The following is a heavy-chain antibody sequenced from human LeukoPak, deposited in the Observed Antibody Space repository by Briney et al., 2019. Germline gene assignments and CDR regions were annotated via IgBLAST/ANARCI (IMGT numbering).Heavy chain of an antibody. D-gene: IGHD6-13*01. V-gene: IGHV4-39*01. CDR3: ARRRYSSSWGVDY. J-gene: IGHJ4*02. CDR2: IYYSGST. Sequence: SETLSLTCTVSGGSISSSSYYWGGIRQPPGKGLEWIGSIYYSGSTYYNPSLKSRVTISVDTSKNQFSLKLSSVTAADTAVYYCARRRYSSSWGVDYWGQGTLVTVSS. CDR1: GGSISSSSYY.